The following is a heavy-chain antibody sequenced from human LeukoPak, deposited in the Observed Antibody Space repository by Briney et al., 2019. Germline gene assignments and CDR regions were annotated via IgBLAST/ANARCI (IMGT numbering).Heavy chain of an antibody. V-gene: IGHV4-34*01. D-gene: IGHD6-19*01. J-gene: IGHJ6*02. CDR1: GGSFSGYY. CDR2: INHSGST. CDR3: ARGPGIAVAGTYPPYYGMDV. Sequence: SETLSLTCAVYGGSFSGYYWSWIRQPPGKGLEWIGEINHSGSTNCNPSLKSRVTISVDTSKNQFSLKLSSVTAADTAVYYCARGPGIAVAGTYPPYYGMDVWGQGTTVTVSS.